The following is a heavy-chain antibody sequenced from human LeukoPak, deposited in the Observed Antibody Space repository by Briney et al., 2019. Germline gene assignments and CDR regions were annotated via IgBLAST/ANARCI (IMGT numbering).Heavy chain of an antibody. V-gene: IGHV3-23*01. J-gene: IGHJ4*02. CDR2: ISGGGGST. CDR3: AKDLTSGGSLFDY. D-gene: IGHD2-15*01. Sequence: GGSLRLSCAASGFTFSSYAVSWVRQAPGKGLEWVSAISGGGGSTYYADSVKGRFTISRDNSRNTLYLQMNSLRAEDTAVYYCAKDLTSGGSLFDYWGQGTLVTVSS. CDR1: GFTFSSYA.